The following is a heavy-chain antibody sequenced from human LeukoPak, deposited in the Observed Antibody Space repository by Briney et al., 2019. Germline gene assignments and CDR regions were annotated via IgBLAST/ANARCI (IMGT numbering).Heavy chain of an antibody. CDR1: SISRDYH. J-gene: IGHJ4*02. CDR3: ARGGFYCGGDCYVDY. D-gene: IGHD2-21*02. V-gene: IGHV4-34*01. Sequence: SETLSLTCAGYSISRDYHWSWIRQPPGKGLEWIGEINHSGSTNYNPSLKSRVTISVDTSKNQFSLRLSSVTAADTAVYYCARGGFYCGGDCYVDYWGQGTLVTVSS. CDR2: INHSGST.